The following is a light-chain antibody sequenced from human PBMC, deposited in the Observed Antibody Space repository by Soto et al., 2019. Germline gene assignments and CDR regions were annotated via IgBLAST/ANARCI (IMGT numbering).Light chain of an antibody. V-gene: IGKV3-15*01. CDR1: QSIGSN. CDR3: QQYHDWPPVS. Sequence: ETVVTQSPATLSVSPGERATVSCRASQSIGSNLAWYQQRPGQAPRLVIHSASTRATGIPDRFSGSGSGTDFTLTISSLQSEDFAVYYCQQYHDWPPVSFGGGTKVQVK. J-gene: IGKJ4*01. CDR2: SAS.